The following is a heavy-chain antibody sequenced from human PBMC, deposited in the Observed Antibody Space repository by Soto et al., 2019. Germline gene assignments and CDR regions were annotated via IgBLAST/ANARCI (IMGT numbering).Heavy chain of an antibody. V-gene: IGHV1-2*02. J-gene: IGHJ4*02. CDR2: INPNSGGT. D-gene: IGHD2-21*01. Sequence: ASVKVSCTASGYTFTGYYMHWVRQSPGQGLEWMGWINPNSGGTNYAQKFQGRVTMTRDTFISTADMELSRLRSDDAAVYYCSVLLSTSNIDYWCQGTAVTVSS. CDR1: GYTFTGYY. CDR3: SVLLSTSNIDY.